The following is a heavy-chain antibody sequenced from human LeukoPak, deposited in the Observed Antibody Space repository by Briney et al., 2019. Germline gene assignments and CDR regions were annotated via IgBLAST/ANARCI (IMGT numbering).Heavy chain of an antibody. V-gene: IGHV4-34*01. CDR3: ASGDGYSPEY. D-gene: IGHD5-24*01. J-gene: IGHJ4*02. CDR2: INHSGST. CDR1: GGSFSGYY. Sequence: SETLSLTCAVYGGSFSGYYWSWIRQPPGKGLEWMGEINHSGSTNYNPSRKSRVTISVDTSKNQFSLKLSSVTAADTAVYYCASGDGYSPEYWGQGTLVTVSS.